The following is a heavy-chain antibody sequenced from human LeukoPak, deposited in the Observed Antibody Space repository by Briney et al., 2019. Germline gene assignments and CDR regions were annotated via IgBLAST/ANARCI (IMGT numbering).Heavy chain of an antibody. CDR3: ASRVRGGSAANYYYYMDV. V-gene: IGHV1-69*05. CDR1: GGTFTSYA. D-gene: IGHD3-10*01. CDR2: IIPIFGTA. J-gene: IGHJ6*03. Sequence: GASVKVSCKASGGTFTSYAISWVRRAPGQGLEWMGRIIPIFGTANYAQKFQGRVTITTDESTSTAHMELSSLRSEDTAVYYCASRVRGGSAANYYYYMDVWGKGTTVTVSS.